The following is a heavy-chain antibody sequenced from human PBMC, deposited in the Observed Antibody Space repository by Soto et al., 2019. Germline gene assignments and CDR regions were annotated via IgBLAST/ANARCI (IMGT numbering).Heavy chain of an antibody. Sequence: PSETLSLTCTVSGGSISISSYYWGCIRQPPGKGLEWIGSIYYSGSTYYNPSLKSRVTISVDTSKNQFSLKLSSVTAADTAVYYCARRWYSSSPLYYYYYGMDVWGQGTTVTVSS. J-gene: IGHJ6*02. V-gene: IGHV4-39*01. D-gene: IGHD6-6*01. CDR2: IYYSGST. CDR3: ARRWYSSSPLYYYYYGMDV. CDR1: GGSISISSYY.